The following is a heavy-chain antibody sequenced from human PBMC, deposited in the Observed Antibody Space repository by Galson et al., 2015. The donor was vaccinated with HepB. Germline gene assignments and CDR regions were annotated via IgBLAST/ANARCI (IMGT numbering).Heavy chain of an antibody. V-gene: IGHV3-30*04. CDR2: ISYDGSNK. J-gene: IGHJ4*02. Sequence: SLRLSCAASGFTFSSYAMHGVRQAPGKGLEWVAVISYDGSNKYYADSVKGRFTISRDNSKNTLYLQMNSLRAEDTAVYYCARVGYSSSWYDYWGQGTLVTVSS. D-gene: IGHD6-13*01. CDR1: GFTFSSYA. CDR3: ARVGYSSSWYDY.